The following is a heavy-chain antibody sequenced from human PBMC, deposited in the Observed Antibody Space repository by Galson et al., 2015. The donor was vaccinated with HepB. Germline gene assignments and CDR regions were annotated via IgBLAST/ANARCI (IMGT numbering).Heavy chain of an antibody. CDR3: ARVADADYGDHSHFDY. Sequence: SLRLSCAASGFTFNNYALHWVRQAPGKGLEWVALISYDGRNKYYADSVKGRFTISRDNSKNTLYLQINSLRAEDTAVYYCARVADADYGDHSHFDYWGQGTLVTVSS. CDR2: ISYDGRNK. J-gene: IGHJ4*02. CDR1: GFTFNNYA. D-gene: IGHD4-17*01. V-gene: IGHV3-30*04.